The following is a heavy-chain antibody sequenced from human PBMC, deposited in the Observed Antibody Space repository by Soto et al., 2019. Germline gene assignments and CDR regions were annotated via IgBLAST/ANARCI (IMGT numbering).Heavy chain of an antibody. CDR2: IYWNDEK. Sequence: QITLKESGPTLVKPTQTLTLTCTLSGFSLNTSGVGVGWIRQPPGKALEWLALIYWNDEKHYSPSLKSRLTITEDTSKHQVVLTMTIMDPVDTATYYCAHRRFANYASLPADFDYWGQGTLVTVSS. CDR3: AHRRFANYASLPADFDY. CDR1: GFSLNTSGVG. J-gene: IGHJ4*02. D-gene: IGHD2-2*01. V-gene: IGHV2-5*01.